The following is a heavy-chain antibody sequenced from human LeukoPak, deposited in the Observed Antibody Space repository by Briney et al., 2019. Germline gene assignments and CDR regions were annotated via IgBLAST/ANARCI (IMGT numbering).Heavy chain of an antibody. CDR3: ARGPDDFDC. J-gene: IGHJ4*02. CDR1: GGSISSYY. V-gene: IGHV4-59*01. Sequence: SETLSLTCTVSGGSISSYYWNWIRQPPGKGLEWIGYIDYSGSTRYSPSLKSRVTISVDTSKNQFSLKLSSVTAADTAVYYCARGPDDFDCWGQGTLVTVSS. CDR2: IDYSGST. D-gene: IGHD5-24*01.